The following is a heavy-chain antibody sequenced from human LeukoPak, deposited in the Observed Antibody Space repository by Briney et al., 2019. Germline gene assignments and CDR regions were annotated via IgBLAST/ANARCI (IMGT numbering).Heavy chain of an antibody. Sequence: SETLSLTCTVSGGSISSYYWSWIRQPPGKGLEWIGYIYYSGSTNYNPSLKSRVTISVDTSKNQFSLKLSSVTAADTAVYYCARGRGDSYFDYWGQGTLVTVSS. V-gene: IGHV4-59*01. CDR3: ARGRGDSYFDY. D-gene: IGHD2-21*02. CDR1: GGSISSYY. J-gene: IGHJ4*02. CDR2: IYYSGST.